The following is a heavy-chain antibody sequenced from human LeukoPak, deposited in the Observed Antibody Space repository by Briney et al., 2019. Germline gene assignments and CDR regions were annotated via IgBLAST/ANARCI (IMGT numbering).Heavy chain of an antibody. D-gene: IGHD3-10*01. CDR2: ISDNGGST. Sequence: GGSLRLSCSASGFTFINYAMHWVRQAPGKGLEYVTAISDNGGSTYYADSVKGRFTISRDNSKNTLSLQMSSLRVEDTAVYYCVKDDSYYYGSGSYPYWGQGTLVTVSS. CDR3: VKDDSYYYGSGSYPY. V-gene: IGHV3-64D*06. J-gene: IGHJ4*02. CDR1: GFTFINYA.